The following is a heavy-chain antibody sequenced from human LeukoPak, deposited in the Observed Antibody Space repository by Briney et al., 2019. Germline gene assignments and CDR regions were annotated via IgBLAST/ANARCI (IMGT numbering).Heavy chain of an antibody. D-gene: IGHD2-15*01. J-gene: IGHJ5*02. CDR1: GFTFSSYS. CDR3: ARDFLDIVVVVAAMADNWFDP. CDR2: ISSSSSYI. Sequence: GGSPRLSCAASGFTFSSYSMNWVRQAPGKGLEWVSSISSSSSYIYYADSVKGRFTISRDNAKNSLYLQMNSLRAEDTAVYYCARDFLDIVVVVAAMADNWFDPWGQGTLVTVSS. V-gene: IGHV3-21*01.